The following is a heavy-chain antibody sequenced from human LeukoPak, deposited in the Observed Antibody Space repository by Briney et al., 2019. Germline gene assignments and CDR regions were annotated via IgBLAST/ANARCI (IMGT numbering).Heavy chain of an antibody. D-gene: IGHD3-3*01. V-gene: IGHV4-59*10. CDR2: IYTSGST. CDR3: TRADFWSGYRFDY. J-gene: IGHJ4*02. CDR1: GGSFSGYY. Sequence: PSETLSLTCAVYGGSFSGYYWSWIRQPPGKGLEWIGRIYTSGSTDYNPSLKSRVTMSVDKSKNQFSLKLSSVTAADTAVYYCTRADFWSGYRFDYWGQGTLVTVSS.